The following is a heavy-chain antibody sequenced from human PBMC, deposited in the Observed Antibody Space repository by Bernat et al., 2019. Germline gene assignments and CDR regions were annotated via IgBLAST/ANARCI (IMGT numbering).Heavy chain of an antibody. D-gene: IGHD5-24*01. Sequence: EVQLVESGGGLVKPGGSLRLSCAASGFTFSNFNMNWVRQAPGKGLEWVSSISANTNYIYYADSVKGRFTVSRDNARNSLFLQMNGLRAEDTAVYYCARSPSDGYVTETYYFDCWGQESGSPSPQ. CDR2: ISANTNYI. CDR1: GFTFSNFN. CDR3: ARSPSDGYVTETYYFDC. J-gene: IGHJ4*01. V-gene: IGHV3-21*01.